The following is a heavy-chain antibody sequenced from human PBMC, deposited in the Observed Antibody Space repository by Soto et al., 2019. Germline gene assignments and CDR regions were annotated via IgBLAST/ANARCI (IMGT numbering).Heavy chain of an antibody. J-gene: IGHJ3*02. CDR2: ISSDGNNQ. CDR1: GFTSSSFV. CDR3: AKERGVLAAFDI. D-gene: IGHD3-10*01. Sequence: QVQLVESGGGVVQPGTSLRLSCAASGFTSSSFVIHWVRQAPGKGLEWLAVISSDGNNQYYADSVKGRFTISRDNSKKALYLQVNSLRAEDMAVYFCAKERGVLAAFDIWGQGTMVNVS. V-gene: IGHV3-30*18.